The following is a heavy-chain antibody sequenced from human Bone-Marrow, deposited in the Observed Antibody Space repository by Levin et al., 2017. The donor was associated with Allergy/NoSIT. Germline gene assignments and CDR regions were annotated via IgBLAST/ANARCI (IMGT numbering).Heavy chain of an antibody. CDR3: AKDRILQYYWDGMDV. D-gene: IGHD3-9*01. CDR2: ISDSGGNT. Sequence: GGSLRLSCAASGFTFSSYAMGWVRQAPGKGLEWVSAISDSGGNTYYAESVEGRFTISRDNSKNILYLQMNSLRAEDTAVYYCAKDRILQYYWDGMDVWGQGTTVTVSS. CDR1: GFTFSSYA. J-gene: IGHJ6*02. V-gene: IGHV3-23*01.